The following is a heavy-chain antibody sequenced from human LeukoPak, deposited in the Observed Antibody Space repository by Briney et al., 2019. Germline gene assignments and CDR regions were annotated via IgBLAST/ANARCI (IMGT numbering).Heavy chain of an antibody. Sequence: SETLSLTCTVSGYSISSGYYWGWIRQPPGKGLEWIGSIYHSGSTYYNPSLKSRVTISVDTSKNQFSLKLSSVTAADTAVYYCARAVYYKNHKARYYYYYMDVWGKGTTVTVSS. CDR3: ARAVYYKNHKARYYYYYMDV. D-gene: IGHD3-10*01. V-gene: IGHV4-38-2*02. CDR2: IYHSGST. J-gene: IGHJ6*03. CDR1: GYSISSGYY.